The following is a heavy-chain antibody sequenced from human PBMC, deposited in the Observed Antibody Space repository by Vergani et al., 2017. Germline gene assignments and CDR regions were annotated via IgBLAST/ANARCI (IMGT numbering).Heavy chain of an antibody. D-gene: IGHD6-13*01. CDR2: IWSKPYGGTT. V-gene: IGHV3-49*04. CDR1: GFTLGDYA. CDR3: ASKRSSWYYFDY. Sequence: EVHLVESGGGLVQPGRSPRLSCSGSGFTLGDYAMTWVRQAPGKGLEWVAFIWSKPYGGTTEYAASVKGRFTISRDDSKSIAYLQMSSLKAEDTAVYYCASKRSSWYYFDYWGQGTLVTVSS. J-gene: IGHJ4*02.